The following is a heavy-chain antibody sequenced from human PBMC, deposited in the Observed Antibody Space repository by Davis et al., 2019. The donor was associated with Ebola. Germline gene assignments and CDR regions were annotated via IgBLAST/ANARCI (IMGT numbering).Heavy chain of an antibody. CDR2: IRSKANNYAT. V-gene: IGHV3-73*01. CDR1: GFTFSGSA. CDR3: TNTLGTTDY. D-gene: IGHD4-11*01. Sequence: GGSLRLSCAASGFTFSGSAMHWVRQASGKGLEWVGRIRSKANNYATAYAASVKGRFTISRDDSKNTAYLQMNSLKTEDTAVYYCTNTLGTTDYWGQGTLVTVSS. J-gene: IGHJ4*02.